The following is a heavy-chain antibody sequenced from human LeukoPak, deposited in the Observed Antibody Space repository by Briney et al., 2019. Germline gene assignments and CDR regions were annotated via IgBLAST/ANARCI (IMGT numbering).Heavy chain of an antibody. CDR3: ARHEYSYGSTPHDY. CDR2: ISSSSSYI. Sequence: GGSLRLSCAASGFTFSSYSMNWVRQAPGKGLEWVSSISSSSSYIYYADSVKGRFTISRDNAKNSLYLQMNSLRAEDTAVYYCARHEYSYGSTPHDYWGQGTLVTVSS. D-gene: IGHD5-18*01. CDR1: GFTFSSYS. J-gene: IGHJ4*02. V-gene: IGHV3-21*01.